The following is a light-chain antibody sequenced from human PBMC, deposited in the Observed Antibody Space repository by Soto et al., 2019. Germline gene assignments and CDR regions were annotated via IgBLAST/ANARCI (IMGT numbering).Light chain of an antibody. J-gene: IGKJ4*01. CDR1: QSVSNNY. CDR3: QQYGSSPLT. CDR2: GAS. V-gene: IGKV3-20*01. Sequence: EIVLTQSPGTLSLSPGERATLSCRASQSVSNNYLAWYQQKPGQAPRLLISGASSRATGIPDRFNGSGSGTDFTLTVSRLEPEDFAVYYCQQYGSSPLTFGGGTKVEIK.